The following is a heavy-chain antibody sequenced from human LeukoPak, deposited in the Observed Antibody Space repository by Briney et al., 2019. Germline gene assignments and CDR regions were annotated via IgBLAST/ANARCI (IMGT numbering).Heavy chain of an antibody. CDR3: ASTSYYDFWSGYPASRPFDY. Sequence: SETLPLTCAVYGGSFSGYYWSWIRQPPGKGLEWIGEINHSGSTNYNPSLKSRVTISVDTSKNQFSLKLSSVTAADTAVYYCASTSYYDFWSGYPASRPFDYWGQGTLVTVSS. V-gene: IGHV4-34*01. CDR1: GGSFSGYY. J-gene: IGHJ4*02. D-gene: IGHD3-3*01. CDR2: INHSGST.